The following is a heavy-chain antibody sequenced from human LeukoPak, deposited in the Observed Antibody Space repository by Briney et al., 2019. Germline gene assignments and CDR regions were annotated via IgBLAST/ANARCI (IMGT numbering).Heavy chain of an antibody. CDR3: ARRVIVATIDY. J-gene: IGHJ4*02. V-gene: IGHV4-39*01. CDR2: IYYGGST. CDR1: GGSISSSTYY. Sequence: SETLSLTCTVSGGSISSSTYYWARIRQPPGKGLEWIGSIYYGGSTYYTPSLKSRVTISADTSKNQFSLKLSSVTAADTAVYFCARRVIVATIDYWGQGTLVTVSS. D-gene: IGHD5-12*01.